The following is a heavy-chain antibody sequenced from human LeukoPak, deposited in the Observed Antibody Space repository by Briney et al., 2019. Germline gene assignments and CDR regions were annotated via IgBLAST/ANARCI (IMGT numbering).Heavy chain of an antibody. Sequence: ASVKVSCKASGYSFTDFYLHWLRQAPEQGLEWMEWIHPNGGGTNYAQSFQGRVTMTRDTSIRTAYMELSWLRSDDTALFYCARALLRSFDTTDALDIWGQGTMVTVSS. CDR2: IHPNGGGT. V-gene: IGHV1-2*02. CDR3: ARALLRSFDTTDALDI. CDR1: GYSFTDFY. J-gene: IGHJ3*02. D-gene: IGHD3-9*01.